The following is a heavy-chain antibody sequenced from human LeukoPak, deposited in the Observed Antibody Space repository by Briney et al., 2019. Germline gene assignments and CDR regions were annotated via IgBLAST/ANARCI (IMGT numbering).Heavy chain of an antibody. CDR3: AYDYSNYGLQH. Sequence: SETLSLTCTVSGGSISSYYWSWIRQPPGKGLEWIGYIYYSGSTNYNPSLKSRATISVDTSKNQFSLKLSSVTAADTAVYYCAYDYSNYGLQHWGQGTLVTVSS. V-gene: IGHV4-59*08. CDR1: GGSISSYY. J-gene: IGHJ1*01. D-gene: IGHD4-11*01. CDR2: IYYSGST.